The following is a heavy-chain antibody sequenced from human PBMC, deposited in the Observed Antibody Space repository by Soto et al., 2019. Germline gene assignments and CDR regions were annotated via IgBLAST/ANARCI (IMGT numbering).Heavy chain of an antibody. Sequence: PSETLSLTCTVSGGSISSITYYWGWIRQSPEKGLEWIGYIHYGGSTYYNPSLESRVTISLDTSKNQFSLRLTSVNASDTAVYHCAKAPYSGGFYYFDSWGQGTLVTVSS. J-gene: IGHJ4*02. CDR2: IHYGGST. V-gene: IGHV4-39*01. CDR1: GGSISSITYY. CDR3: AKAPYSGGFYYFDS. D-gene: IGHD6-19*01.